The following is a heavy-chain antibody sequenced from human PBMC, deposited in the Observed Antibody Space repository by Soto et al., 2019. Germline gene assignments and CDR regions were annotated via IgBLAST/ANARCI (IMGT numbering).Heavy chain of an antibody. CDR3: AGTYALHDEFDI. J-gene: IGHJ3*02. CDR2: IYPRDSDT. Sequence: PGESLKISCKGSGYIFTTYWIGWVRQMPGKGLEWMGTIYPRDSDTKYSPSFQGQVTISADKSISTAYLQWSSLKASDIAMYYCAGTYALHDEFDIWGQGTMVTVSS. CDR1: GYIFTTYW. V-gene: IGHV5-51*01. D-gene: IGHD1-26*01.